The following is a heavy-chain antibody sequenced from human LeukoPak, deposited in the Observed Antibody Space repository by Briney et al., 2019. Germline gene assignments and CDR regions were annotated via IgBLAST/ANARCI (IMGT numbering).Heavy chain of an antibody. J-gene: IGHJ5*02. CDR1: GFTFSSYA. Sequence: GGSLRLSCAASGFTFSSYAMSWVRQAPGKGLEWVSAISGSGGSTYYADSVKGRFTISRDNSKNTLYLQMNSLRAEDTAVYYCAKKRWQLLPPEGTYNWFDPWGQGTLVTVSS. CDR2: ISGSGGST. D-gene: IGHD2-15*01. V-gene: IGHV3-23*01. CDR3: AKKRWQLLPPEGTYNWFDP.